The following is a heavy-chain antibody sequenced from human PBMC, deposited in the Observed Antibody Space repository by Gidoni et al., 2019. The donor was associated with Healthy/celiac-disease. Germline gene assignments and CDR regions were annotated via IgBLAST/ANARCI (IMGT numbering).Heavy chain of an antibody. Sequence: QVQLVESGGGLVKPGGSLRLSCAASGFPFSDYYMSWIRQAPGKGLEWVSYISSSSSYTNYADSVKGRFTISRDNAKNSLYLQMNSLRAEDTAVYYCAREHDWLSMKAGFDYWGQGTLVTVSS. V-gene: IGHV3-11*05. CDR3: AREHDWLSMKAGFDY. CDR2: ISSSSSYT. CDR1: GFPFSDYY. J-gene: IGHJ4*02. D-gene: IGHD3-9*01.